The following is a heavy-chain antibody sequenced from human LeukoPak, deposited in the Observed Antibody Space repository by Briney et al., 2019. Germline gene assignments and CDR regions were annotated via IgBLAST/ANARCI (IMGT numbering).Heavy chain of an antibody. J-gene: IGHJ4*02. Sequence: GGSLRLSCAASGFTFSSYAMSWVRQAPGKGLEWVSAISGSGGSTYYADSVKGRFTISRDNSKNTLYLQMNSLRAGDTAVYYCAKTHVEDYYYDSSGYPDYWGQGTLVTVSS. CDR3: AKTHVEDYYYDSSGYPDY. D-gene: IGHD3-22*01. V-gene: IGHV3-23*01. CDR2: ISGSGGST. CDR1: GFTFSSYA.